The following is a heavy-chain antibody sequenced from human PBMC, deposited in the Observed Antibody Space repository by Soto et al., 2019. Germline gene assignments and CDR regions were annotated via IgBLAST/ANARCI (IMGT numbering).Heavy chain of an antibody. J-gene: IGHJ4*02. CDR3: ASSILTGSFLYYFDY. CDR2: ISAYNGNT. Sequence: QVQMVQSGAEVKKPGASVKVSCKASGYTFTNYGISWVRQAPGQGLEWMGWISAYNGNTNYAQKLQGRVTMTTDTSTSTAYMELRSLRSDDTAVYYCASSILTGSFLYYFDYWGQGTLVTVSS. D-gene: IGHD3-9*01. V-gene: IGHV1-18*04. CDR1: GYTFTNYG.